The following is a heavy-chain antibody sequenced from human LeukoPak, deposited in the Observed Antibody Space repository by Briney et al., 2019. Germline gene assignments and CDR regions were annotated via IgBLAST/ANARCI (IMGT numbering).Heavy chain of an antibody. Sequence: ASVKVSCKASGYPFTSYYMHWVRQAPGQGLEWMGIINPSGGSTSYAQKFQGRVTMTRDTSTSTVYMELSRLRSEDTAVYYGARATSVVVPAADHYYYGMDVWGQGTTVTVSS. CDR1: GYPFTSYY. V-gene: IGHV1-46*01. CDR2: INPSGGST. CDR3: ARATSVVVPAADHYYYGMDV. J-gene: IGHJ6*02. D-gene: IGHD2-2*01.